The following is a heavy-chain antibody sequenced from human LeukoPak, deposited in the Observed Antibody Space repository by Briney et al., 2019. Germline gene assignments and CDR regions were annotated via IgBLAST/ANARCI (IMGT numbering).Heavy chain of an antibody. J-gene: IGHJ6*02. CDR2: MNPNSGNT. V-gene: IGHV1-8*01. Sequence: ASVKVSCKASGYTFTSYDINWVRQATGQGLEWMGWMNPNSGNTGYAQKFQGRVTMTRNTSISTAYMELSSLRSEDTAVYYCARGPLSPLYYYYGMDVWGQGTTVTVSS. CDR1: GYTFTSYD. CDR3: ARGPLSPLYYYYGMDV.